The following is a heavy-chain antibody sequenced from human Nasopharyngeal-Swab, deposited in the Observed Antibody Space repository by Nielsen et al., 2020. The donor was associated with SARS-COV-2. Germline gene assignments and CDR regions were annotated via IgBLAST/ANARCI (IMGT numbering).Heavy chain of an antibody. Sequence: GGSLRLSCAASGFIFSSYGMHWVRQAPGKGLEWVAVIWYDGSNKYYVDSVKGRFTISRDNSKNTLYLQMNSLRAEDTAVYYCARDLALYDILTGYTDAFDIWGQGTMVTVSS. CDR2: IWYDGSNK. CDR3: ARDLALYDILTGYTDAFDI. CDR1: GFIFSSYG. J-gene: IGHJ3*02. V-gene: IGHV3-33*01. D-gene: IGHD3-9*01.